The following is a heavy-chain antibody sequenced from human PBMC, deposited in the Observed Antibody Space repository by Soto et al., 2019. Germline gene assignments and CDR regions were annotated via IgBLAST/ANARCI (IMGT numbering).Heavy chain of an antibody. CDR2: IRSKANSYAT. J-gene: IGHJ2*01. CDR1: GFTFSGSA. Sequence: EVQLVESGGGLVQPGGSLKLSCAASGFTFSGSAMHWVRQASGKGLEWVGRIRSKANSYATAYAASVKGRFTISRDDSKNTPYLQMNSLKTEDTAVYYCTSPLFDYGDPYWYFDLWGRGTLVTVSS. V-gene: IGHV3-73*01. D-gene: IGHD4-17*01. CDR3: TSPLFDYGDPYWYFDL.